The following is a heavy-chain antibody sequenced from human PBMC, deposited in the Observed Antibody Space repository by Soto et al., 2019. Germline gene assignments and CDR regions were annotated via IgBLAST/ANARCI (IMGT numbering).Heavy chain of an antibody. V-gene: IGHV4-30-4*01. CDR3: ARVGTSLGIVTNNWFDP. Sequence: SETLSLTCTVSGGSIFNGDYYWSWLRQSPGKGLEWIGYISNTGSSYYNPSLRGRLTTSLDTSKNQLSLRLNPVTDADTAVYYCARVGTSLGIVTNNWFDPWGQGILVTVSS. CDR2: ISNTGSS. CDR1: GGSIFNGDYY. D-gene: IGHD4-4*01. J-gene: IGHJ5*02.